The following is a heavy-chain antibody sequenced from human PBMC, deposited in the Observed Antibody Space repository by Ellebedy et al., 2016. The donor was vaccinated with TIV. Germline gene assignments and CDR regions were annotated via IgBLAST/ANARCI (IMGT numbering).Heavy chain of an antibody. J-gene: IGHJ6*02. Sequence: PGGSLRLSCAASGFTFNSFAMHWVRQAPGKGLEWVAVISYDGIKEYYTDSVKGRFTISRDNFRTTLYLQMNSLRVEDTAVYYCAKDLSIEWLFQYSGLDVWGQGTTVTVSS. V-gene: IGHV3-30*18. CDR2: ISYDGIKE. CDR3: AKDLSIEWLFQYSGLDV. CDR1: GFTFNSFA. D-gene: IGHD3-3*01.